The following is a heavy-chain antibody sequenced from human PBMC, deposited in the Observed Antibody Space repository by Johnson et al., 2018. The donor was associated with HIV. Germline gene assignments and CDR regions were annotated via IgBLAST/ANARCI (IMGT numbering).Heavy chain of an antibody. CDR2: ISYDGSYQ. D-gene: IGHD3-22*01. V-gene: IGHV3-30*03. CDR1: GFTFSSFG. J-gene: IGHJ3*01. Sequence: QVQLVESGGGVVQPGRSLRLSCAASGFTFSSFGMHWVRQAPGKGLEWVAVISYDGSYQYYADSVKGRFTISRDNGRNSLYLQMNSLRAEDTAVYYCARFDGFITTLRVIGDAFDVWGQGTMVTVSS. CDR3: ARFDGFITTLRVIGDAFDV.